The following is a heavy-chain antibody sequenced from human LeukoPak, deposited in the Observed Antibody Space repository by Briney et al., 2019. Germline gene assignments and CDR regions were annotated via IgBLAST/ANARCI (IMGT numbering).Heavy chain of an antibody. CDR3: ARERYCSSTSCLDY. Sequence: SETLSLTCTVSGGSISSYYWSWIRLPAGKGLEWIGRIYTSGSTNYNPSLKSRVTMSVDTSKNQFSLKLSSVTAADTAVYYCARERYCSSTSCLDYWGQGTLVTVSS. D-gene: IGHD2-2*01. CDR1: GGSISSYY. CDR2: IYTSGST. V-gene: IGHV4-4*07. J-gene: IGHJ4*02.